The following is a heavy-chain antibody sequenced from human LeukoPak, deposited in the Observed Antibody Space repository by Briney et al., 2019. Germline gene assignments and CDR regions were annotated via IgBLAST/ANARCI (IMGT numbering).Heavy chain of an antibody. V-gene: IGHV1-8*01. J-gene: IGHJ4*02. CDR3: ARLITEDYYDSSGPIIDY. CDR2: MNPNSGNT. CDR1: GYTFTSYD. D-gene: IGHD3-22*01. Sequence: ASVKVSCKASGYTFTSYDINWVRQATGQGLEWMGWMNPNSGNTGYAQKFQGRVTMTRNTSISTAYMELSSLRSEDTAVYCCARLITEDYYDSSGPIIDYWGQGTLVTVSS.